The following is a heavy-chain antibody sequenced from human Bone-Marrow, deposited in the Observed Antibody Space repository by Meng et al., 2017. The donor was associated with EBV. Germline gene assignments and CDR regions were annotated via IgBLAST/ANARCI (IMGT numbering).Heavy chain of an antibody. Sequence: QVQLRLGGAGLLKPPAALSLTCAVYGGSFSGYYWSWIRQPPGKGLEWIGEINHSGSTNYNPSLKSRVTISVDTSKNQFSLKLSSVTAADTAVYYCARRQGYSSSWSTLGRFNWFDPWGQGTLVTVSS. J-gene: IGHJ5*02. CDR3: ARRQGYSSSWSTLGRFNWFDP. CDR2: INHSGST. CDR1: GGSFSGYY. D-gene: IGHD6-13*01. V-gene: IGHV4-34*01.